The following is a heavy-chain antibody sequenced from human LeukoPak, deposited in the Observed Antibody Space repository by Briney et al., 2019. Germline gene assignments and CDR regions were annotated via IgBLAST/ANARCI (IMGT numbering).Heavy chain of an antibody. V-gene: IGHV3-23*01. CDR1: GFTFSSYA. D-gene: IGHD6-19*01. CDR3: AKDWAYIAVAGEFDY. Sequence: GGSLRLSCAASGFTFSSYAMSWVRQAPGKGLEWVSAISGSGGSTYYADSVKGRFTISGDNSKNTLYLQVNSLRAEDTAVYYCAKDWAYIAVAGEFDYWGQGTLVTVSS. J-gene: IGHJ4*02. CDR2: ISGSGGST.